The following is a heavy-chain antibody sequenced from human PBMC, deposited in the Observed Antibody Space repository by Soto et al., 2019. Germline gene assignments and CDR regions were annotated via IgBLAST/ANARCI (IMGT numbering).Heavy chain of an antibody. Sequence: ASVKVSCKASGYTFTSYYMHWVRQAPGQGLEWMGIINPSGGSTSYAQKFQGRVTMTRDTSTSTVYMELSSLRSEDTAVYYCARDWYCSGGSCYPSQTTYYYYGMDVWGQGTTVTVS. V-gene: IGHV1-46*01. CDR1: GYTFTSYY. J-gene: IGHJ6*02. CDR3: ARDWYCSGGSCYPSQTTYYYYGMDV. CDR2: INPSGGST. D-gene: IGHD2-15*01.